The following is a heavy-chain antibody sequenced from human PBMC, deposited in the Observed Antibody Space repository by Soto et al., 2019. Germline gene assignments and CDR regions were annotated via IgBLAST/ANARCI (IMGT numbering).Heavy chain of an antibody. CDR1: GFSFGDYA. Sequence: GGSPRLSCTGSGFSFGDYAVSWFRQAPGKGLECVGFIRSKAYGETTDYAASVKGRFTISRDDSKTIAYLQMNSLKTEDTAIYYCSIWFYASTSYTRFDFWGQGTLVTSPQ. J-gene: IGHJ4*02. CDR2: IRSKAYGETT. V-gene: IGHV3-49*03. CDR3: SIWFYASTSYTRFDF. D-gene: IGHD3-10*01.